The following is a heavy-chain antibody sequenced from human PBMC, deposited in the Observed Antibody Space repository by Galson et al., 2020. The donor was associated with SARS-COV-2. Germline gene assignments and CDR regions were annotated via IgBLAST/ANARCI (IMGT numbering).Heavy chain of an antibody. CDR2: ISTYNGDT. V-gene: IGHV1-18*01. J-gene: IGHJ4*02. CDR1: GYTISTYA. D-gene: IGHD5-12*01. Sequence: ASVMVSCKASGYTISTYAISWVRRAPGQGLEWMGWISTYNGDTNYAPKFQGRVTMTTDTSANSVYMELRNLRSDDTATYYCARDGQIGYDYRAVGYWGQGTLVTVAS. CDR3: ARDGQIGYDYRAVGY.